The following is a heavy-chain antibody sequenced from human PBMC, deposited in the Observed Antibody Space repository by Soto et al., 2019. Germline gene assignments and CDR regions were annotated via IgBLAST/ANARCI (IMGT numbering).Heavy chain of an antibody. J-gene: IGHJ4*02. Sequence: QVQLVQSGAEVKKPGSSVKVSCKASGGTFSSYAISWVRQAPGQGLEWMGGLLPIFGTANYAQKFQGRVTITADESTSTAYMELSSLRSEDTAVYYCAREGASGSHIGYWGQGTLVTVSS. V-gene: IGHV1-69*01. CDR1: GGTFSSYA. CDR2: LLPIFGTA. CDR3: AREGASGSHIGY. D-gene: IGHD3-22*01.